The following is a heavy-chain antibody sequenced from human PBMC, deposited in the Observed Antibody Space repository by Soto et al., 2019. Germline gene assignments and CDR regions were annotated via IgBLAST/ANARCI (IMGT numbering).Heavy chain of an antibody. CDR2: IHPGGQTI. D-gene: IGHD2-15*01. J-gene: IGHJ3*01. V-gene: IGHV3-48*03. Sequence: PGGSLRLSCAASGFTFSSSEMYWVRQAPAKGLEWISYIHPGGQTIFYAESVKGRFTISRDNAKHSVYLQMNSLRAEDTAVYYCARRGSRWGRGTKVTVSS. CDR1: GFTFSSSE. CDR3: ARRGSR.